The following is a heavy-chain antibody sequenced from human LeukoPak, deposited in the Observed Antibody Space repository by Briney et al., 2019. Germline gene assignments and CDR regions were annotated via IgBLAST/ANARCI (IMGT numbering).Heavy chain of an antibody. V-gene: IGHV4-61*02. D-gene: IGHD2-21*02. CDR2: IYTSGST. Sequence: SQTLSLTCTVSGGSISSGSYYWSWIRQPAGKGLEWIGRIYTSGSTYYNPSLKSRVTISVDTSKNQFSLKLTSVTPADTAVYYCARRAVVVTATRPSTFDYWGQGTLVTVSS. CDR3: ARRAVVVTATRPSTFDY. CDR1: GGSISSGSYY. J-gene: IGHJ4*02.